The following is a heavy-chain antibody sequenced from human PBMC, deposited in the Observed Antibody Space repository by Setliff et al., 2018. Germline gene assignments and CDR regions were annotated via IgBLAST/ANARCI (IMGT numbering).Heavy chain of an antibody. V-gene: IGHV5-51*01. Sequence: PGESLKISCKGPAYSFTTYWIAWVRQMPGKGLEWMRIIYPGDSDITYSPSFQGQVTISVDKSISTAYLQWSSLKASDTAIYYCTRHEDRNKCTSSSCYRENDAFDVWGQGAMVTVSS. D-gene: IGHD2-2*01. CDR3: TRHEDRNKCTSSSCYRENDAFDV. CDR2: IYPGDSDI. CDR1: AYSFTTYW. J-gene: IGHJ3*01.